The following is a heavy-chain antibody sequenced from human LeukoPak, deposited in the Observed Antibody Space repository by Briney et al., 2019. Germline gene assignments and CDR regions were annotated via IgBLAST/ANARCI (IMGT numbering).Heavy chain of an antibody. Sequence: GGSLRLSCAASGFTVSSNYMSWVRQAPGKGLEWVSSISSSSSYIYYADSVKGRFTISRDNAKNSLYLQMNSLRAEDTAVYYCAREQRDLDAFDIWGQGTMVTVSS. D-gene: IGHD3-3*01. CDR3: AREQRDLDAFDI. CDR2: ISSSSSYI. J-gene: IGHJ3*02. V-gene: IGHV3-21*01. CDR1: GFTVSSNY.